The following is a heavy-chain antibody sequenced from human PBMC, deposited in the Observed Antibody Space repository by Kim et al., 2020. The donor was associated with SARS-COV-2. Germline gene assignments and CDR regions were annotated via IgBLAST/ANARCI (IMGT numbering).Heavy chain of an antibody. CDR3: ARGGYYDSSGYEAYFDL. D-gene: IGHD3-22*01. CDR1: GFTFSSYS. CDR2: ISSSSSTI. J-gene: IGHJ2*01. Sequence: GSLRLSCAASGFTFSSYSMNWVRQAPGKGLEWVSYISSSSSTIYYADSVKGRFTISRDNAKNSLYLQMNSLRDEDTAVYYCARGGYYDSSGYEAYFDLWGRGTLVTVSS. V-gene: IGHV3-48*02.